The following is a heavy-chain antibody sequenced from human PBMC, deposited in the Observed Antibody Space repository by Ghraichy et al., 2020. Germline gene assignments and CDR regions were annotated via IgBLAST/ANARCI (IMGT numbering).Heavy chain of an antibody. Sequence: GSLRLSCTVSSGSISSSSYYWGWIRQPPGKGLEWIGSIYYSGRTYYNPSLKSRVTISVDTSKNQFSLKLSSVTAADTAVYYCASLGGDVVVPVAERELQHWGQGALVTVSS. CDR3: ASLGGDVVVPVAERELQH. V-gene: IGHV4-39*01. CDR2: IYYSGRT. J-gene: IGHJ1*01. D-gene: IGHD2-2*01. CDR1: SGSISSSSYY.